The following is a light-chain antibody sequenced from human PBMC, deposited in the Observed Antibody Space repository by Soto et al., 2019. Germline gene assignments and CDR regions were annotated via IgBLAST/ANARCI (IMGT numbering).Light chain of an antibody. CDR1: QSISSW. V-gene: IGKV1-5*01. CDR3: QQYNSYSYT. CDR2: DAS. J-gene: IGKJ2*01. Sequence: DILMTQSPSTLSASVGDRVTITCRASQSISSWLAWYQQKPGKAPKLLIYDASSLESGVPSRFSGSGSGTEFTLTISSLQPDDFASYYCQQYNSYSYTFGQVTKLEIK.